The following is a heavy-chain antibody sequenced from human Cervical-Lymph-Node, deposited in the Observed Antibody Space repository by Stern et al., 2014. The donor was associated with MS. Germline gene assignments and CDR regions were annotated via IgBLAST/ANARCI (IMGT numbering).Heavy chain of an antibody. V-gene: IGHV1-69*01. D-gene: IGHD3-9*01. J-gene: IGHJ1*01. CDR1: GGTFSNYA. CDR2: IIPIFDIP. CDR3: ARDLTRGTDWG. Sequence: QVQLGQSGAEVKKPGSSVKVSCKASGGTFSNYAISWVRQAPGQGLEWMGGIIPIFDIPNYAQKFQGRVTMTADESTSTAYMELSGLRSEDTAIYYCARDLTRGTDWGWGQGTLVTVSS.